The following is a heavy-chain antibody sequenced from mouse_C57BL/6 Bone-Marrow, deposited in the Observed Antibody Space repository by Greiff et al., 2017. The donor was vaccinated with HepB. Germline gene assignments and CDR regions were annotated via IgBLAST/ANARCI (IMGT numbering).Heavy chain of an antibody. CDR2: IYPGNSDT. CDR1: GYTFTSYW. V-gene: IGHV1-5*01. Sequence: VQLQQSGTVLARPGASVKMSCKTSGYTFTSYWMHWVKQRPGQGLEWIGAIYPGNSDTSYNQKFKGKAKLTAVTSASTAYMELSSLTNEASAVYYCTKPYYSNYRYFDVWGTGTTVTVSS. J-gene: IGHJ1*03. D-gene: IGHD2-5*01. CDR3: TKPYYSNYRYFDV.